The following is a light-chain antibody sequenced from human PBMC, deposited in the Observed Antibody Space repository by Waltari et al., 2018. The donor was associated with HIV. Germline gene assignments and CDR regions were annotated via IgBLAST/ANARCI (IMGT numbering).Light chain of an antibody. CDR3: NSYTSISTWV. CDR2: EVR. CDR1: SSDVVSYSY. J-gene: IGLJ3*02. V-gene: IGLV2-14*01. Sequence: QSALTQPASVSGSPGQSITISCTGSSSDVVSYSYVSWYQQHPGKAPKLIIYEVRNRPAGVSHRFSGSKSGNTASLTISGLQPEDEADYYCNSYTSISTWVFGGGTKLTVL.